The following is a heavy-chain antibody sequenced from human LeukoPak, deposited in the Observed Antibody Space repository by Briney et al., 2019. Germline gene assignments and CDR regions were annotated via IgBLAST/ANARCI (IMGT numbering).Heavy chain of an antibody. V-gene: IGHV3-53*01. CDR2: IYSGGST. CDR1: GFTVSSNY. D-gene: IGHD3-16*01. J-gene: IGHJ4*02. CDR3: ATHVHYALDY. Sequence: GRSLRLSCAASGFTVSSNYMSWVRQAPGKGLEWVSVIYSGGSTYYADSVKGRFTISRDNSKNTLYLQMNSLRAEDTAVYYCATHVHYALDYWGQGTLVTVSS.